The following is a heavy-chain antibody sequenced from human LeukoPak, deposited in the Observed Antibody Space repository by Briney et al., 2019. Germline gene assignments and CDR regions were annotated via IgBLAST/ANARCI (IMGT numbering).Heavy chain of an antibody. D-gene: IGHD2-15*01. CDR2: IISSSSYI. CDR1: GFTFSSYC. CDR3: ARDATRGYYYYGMDV. V-gene: IGHV3-21*01. J-gene: IGHJ6*02. Sequence: PGESLRLSCAASGFTFSSYCMNWVRQAPGKGLEWVSSIISSSSYIYYADSVKGRFTISRDNAKNSLYLQTNSLRAEDTAVYYCARDATRGYYYYGMDVWGQGTTVTVSS.